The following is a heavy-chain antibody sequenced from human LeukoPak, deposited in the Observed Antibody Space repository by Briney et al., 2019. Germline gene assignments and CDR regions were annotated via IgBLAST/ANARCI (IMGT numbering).Heavy chain of an antibody. D-gene: IGHD2-2*01. V-gene: IGHV3-9*01. CDR2: ISWNSGSI. CDR1: GFTFDDYA. J-gene: IGHJ4*02. CDR3: AKEGYCSSTSCFYFDY. Sequence: GGSLRLSCAASGFTFDDYAMHWVRQAPGKGLEWVSGISWNSGSIGYADSVKGRFTISRDNAKNSPYLQMNSLRAEDTALYYCAKEGYCSSTSCFYFDYWGQGTLVTVSS.